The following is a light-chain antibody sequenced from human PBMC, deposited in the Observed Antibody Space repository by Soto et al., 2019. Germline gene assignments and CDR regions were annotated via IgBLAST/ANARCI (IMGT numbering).Light chain of an antibody. CDR2: LSSDGSH. CDR1: SGHSSYA. J-gene: IGLJ2*01. Sequence: QPVLTQSPSASASLGASVKLTCTLSSGHSSYAIAWHQQQPEKGPRYLMKLSSDGSHSKGDGIPDRFSGSSSGAERYLTSSSLQSEDEADYYCQTWDTGARVVFGGGTQLTVL. V-gene: IGLV4-69*01. CDR3: QTWDTGARVV.